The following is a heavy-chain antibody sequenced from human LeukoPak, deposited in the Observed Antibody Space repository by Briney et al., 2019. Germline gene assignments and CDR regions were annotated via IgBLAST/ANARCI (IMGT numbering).Heavy chain of an antibody. J-gene: IGHJ4*02. D-gene: IGHD3-10*01. CDR2: IYHSGST. V-gene: IGHV4-4*02. CDR1: GGSISSSNW. CDR3: ARASYGSGSYYNEPTPRPSDY. Sequence: SGTLSLTCAVSGGSISSSNWWSWVRQPPGKGLEWIGEIYHSGSTNYNPSLKSRVTISVDKSKNQFSLKLSSVTAADTAVYYCARASYGSGSYYNEPTPRPSDYWGQGTLVTVSS.